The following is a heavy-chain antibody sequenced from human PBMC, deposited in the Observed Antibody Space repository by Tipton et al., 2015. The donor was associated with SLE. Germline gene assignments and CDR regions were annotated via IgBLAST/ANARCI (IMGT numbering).Heavy chain of an antibody. Sequence: TLSLTCTVSGGSISSDTYYWSWIRQPAGKGMEWIGRVYATGRTWYNPSLESRVTISVDTSKNQFSLRMASVTAADTAVYYCARGAGSFWSGSPFYFFYMDVWGKGTTVTVSS. CDR2: VYATGRT. CDR1: GGSISSDTYY. J-gene: IGHJ6*03. D-gene: IGHD3-3*01. CDR3: ARGAGSFWSGSPFYFFYMDV. V-gene: IGHV4-61*02.